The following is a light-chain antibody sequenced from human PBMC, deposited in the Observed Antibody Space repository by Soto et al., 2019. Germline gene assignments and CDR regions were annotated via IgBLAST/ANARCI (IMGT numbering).Light chain of an antibody. CDR3: NSHTSGDFRV. Sequence: QSALTQPASVSGSPGQSITISCTGTSTDIGAYNHVSWYQHHPGKAPKLIISEVSNRPSGVSNRFSGSKSGYTASLTISGLQAEDEADYYCNSHTSGDFRVFGTGTKLTVL. J-gene: IGLJ1*01. V-gene: IGLV2-14*01. CDR2: EVS. CDR1: STDIGAYNH.